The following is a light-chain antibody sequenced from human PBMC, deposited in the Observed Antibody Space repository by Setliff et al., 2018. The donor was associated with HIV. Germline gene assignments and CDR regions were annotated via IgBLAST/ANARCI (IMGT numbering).Light chain of an antibody. CDR2: DVS. CDR1: SSNVGKYDL. Sequence: QSALTQPASVSGSPGQSITISCTGNSSNVGKYDLVSWYRQYPGKVPELTIYDVSSRPSGISSRFSGSKSGNTASLTISGLQAEDEADYYCGSCTTTSPCAFGTGTKVTVL. V-gene: IGLV2-14*01. J-gene: IGLJ1*01. CDR3: GSCTTTSPCA.